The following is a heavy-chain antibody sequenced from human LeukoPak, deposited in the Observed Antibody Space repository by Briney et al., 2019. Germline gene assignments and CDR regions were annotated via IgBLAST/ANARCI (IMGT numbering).Heavy chain of an antibody. CDR2: FSGSGGSA. Sequence: GGSLRLSCAASGFTFSTYAMSWVRQAPGKGLEWVSAFSGSGGSAYYADSVKGRVTISRDNSKNTLYLQMNSLRAEDTAVYYCARSGYNRFDYWGQGTLVTVSS. J-gene: IGHJ4*02. CDR3: ARSGYNRFDY. V-gene: IGHV3-23*01. CDR1: GFTFSTYA. D-gene: IGHD5-24*01.